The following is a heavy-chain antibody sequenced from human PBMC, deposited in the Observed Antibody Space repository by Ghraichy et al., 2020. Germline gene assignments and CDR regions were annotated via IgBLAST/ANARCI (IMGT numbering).Heavy chain of an antibody. CDR1: GFSLTTSGVG. D-gene: IGHD6-25*01. Sequence: ALVKPTQTLTLTCTFSGFSLTTSGVGVGWIRQPPGKALEWLSLIFWNGDRRYSPSVEDRLTLTKGSSKNHVILTMTNLDPMDTATYFCAHANPSSGHYYFDYWGQGSLVTVSS. J-gene: IGHJ4*02. CDR2: IFWNGDR. V-gene: IGHV2-5*01. CDR3: AHANPSSGHYYFDY.